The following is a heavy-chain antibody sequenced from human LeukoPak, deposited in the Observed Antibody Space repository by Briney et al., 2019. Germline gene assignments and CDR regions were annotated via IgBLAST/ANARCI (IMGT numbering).Heavy chain of an antibody. CDR1: GGSISSGDYY. Sequence: PSETLSLTCTVSGGSISSGDYYWSWIRQPPGKGLEWIGYIYYSGSTYYNPSLKSRVTISVDTSKNQFSLKLSSVTAADTAVYYCARRLRGGWYPYFQHWGQGTLVTVSS. CDR2: IYYSGST. D-gene: IGHD6-19*01. V-gene: IGHV4-30-4*01. J-gene: IGHJ1*01. CDR3: ARRLRGGWYPYFQH.